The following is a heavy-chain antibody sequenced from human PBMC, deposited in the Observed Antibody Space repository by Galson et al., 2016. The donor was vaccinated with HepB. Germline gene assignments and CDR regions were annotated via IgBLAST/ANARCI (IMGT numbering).Heavy chain of an antibody. V-gene: IGHV4-31*03. CDR1: GGSISSLGHY. J-gene: IGHJ3*02. CDR2: MYYSGNA. Sequence: TLSLTCTVSGGSISSLGHYWTWIRQNPEKGLQWIGYMYYSGNAHYNPSLKSRVIISIDKSKNQFSLKLSSVTASDPAVYFCARSNYHDTGSAFDIWGQGTIITVSS. CDR3: ARSNYHDTGSAFDI. D-gene: IGHD3-22*01.